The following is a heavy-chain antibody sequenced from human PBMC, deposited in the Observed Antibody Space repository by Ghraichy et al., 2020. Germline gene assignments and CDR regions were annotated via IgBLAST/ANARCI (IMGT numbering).Heavy chain of an antibody. V-gene: IGHV3-11*01. J-gene: IGHJ4*02. CDR1: GFTFSDYY. CDR2: ISSSGSTR. Sequence: GGSLRLSCAASGFTFSDYYMSWIRQAPGKGLEWVSYISSSGSTRYYADSVKGRFTISRDNAKNSLYLQMNSLRAEDTAVYYCASLDSGSYYFDYWGQGTLVTVSS. D-gene: IGHD1-26*01. CDR3: ASLDSGSYYFDY.